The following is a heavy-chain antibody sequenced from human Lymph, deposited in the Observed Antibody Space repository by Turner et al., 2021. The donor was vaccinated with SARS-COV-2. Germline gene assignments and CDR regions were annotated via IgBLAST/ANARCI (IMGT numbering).Heavy chain of an antibody. CDR1: GFPRRTSGVC. D-gene: IGHD5-18*01. CDR2: MDLGDDK. J-gene: IGHJ4*02. V-gene: IGHV2-70*11. Sequence: VTLRVSGPTLVKPTQTLKLTCTLSGFPRRTSGVCFSCIRQPPGKALQCFARMDLGDDKHYSTAPMNTLTSSKDTTKNQVVLTMTNKDPVDTATYYCTRIRTGYTDGYRSTNYFDSWGQGTLVTVSS. CDR3: TRIRTGYTDGYRSTNYFDS.